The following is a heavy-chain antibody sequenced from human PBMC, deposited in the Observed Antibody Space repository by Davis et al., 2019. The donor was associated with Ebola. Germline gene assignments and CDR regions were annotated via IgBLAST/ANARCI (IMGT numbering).Heavy chain of an antibody. CDR2: IYYSGST. CDR1: GGSISSGDYY. V-gene: IGHV4-61*08. J-gene: IGHJ6*02. CDR3: ARDRLYGEPYYYYGMDV. Sequence: PSETLSLTCTVSGGSISSGDYYWSWIRQPPGKGLEWIGYIYYSGSTNYNPSLKSRVTISVDTSKNQFSLKLRSVTAADTAVYYCARDRLYGEPYYYYGMDVWGQGTTVTVSS. D-gene: IGHD4-17*01.